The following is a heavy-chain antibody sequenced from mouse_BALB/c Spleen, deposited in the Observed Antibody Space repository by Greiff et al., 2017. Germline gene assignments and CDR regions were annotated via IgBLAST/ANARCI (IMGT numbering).Heavy chain of an antibody. CDR3: ARNGDYYGSYYFDY. J-gene: IGHJ2*01. Sequence: VQLQQSGPGLVQPSQSLSITCTVSGFSFTSYGVHWVRQSPGKGLEWLGVIWSGGSTDYNAAFISRLSISKDNSKSQVFFKMNSLQSNDTAIYYCARNGDYYGSYYFDYWGQGTTLTVSS. CDR1: GFSFTSYG. V-gene: IGHV2-2*03. CDR2: IWSGGST. D-gene: IGHD1-1*01.